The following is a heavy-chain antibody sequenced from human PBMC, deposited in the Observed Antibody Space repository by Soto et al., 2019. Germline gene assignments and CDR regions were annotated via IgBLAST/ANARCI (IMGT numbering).Heavy chain of an antibody. D-gene: IGHD1-26*01. CDR3: ARDRYGGRAGSYYYYYGMDV. CDR1: GGSISSYY. CDR2: IYYSGST. V-gene: IGHV4-59*01. J-gene: IGHJ6*04. Sequence: SETLSLTCTVSGGSISSYYWSWIRQPPGKGLEWIGYIYYSGSTNYNPSLKSRVTISVDTSKNQFSLKLSSVTAADTAVYYCARDRYGGRAGSYYYYYGMDVWGKGTTFTVPS.